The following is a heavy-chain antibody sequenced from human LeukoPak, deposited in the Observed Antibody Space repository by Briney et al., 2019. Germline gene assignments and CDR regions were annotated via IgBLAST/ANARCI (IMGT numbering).Heavy chain of an antibody. V-gene: IGHV3-13*01. CDR1: GFTFSSFD. CDR2: IGTASDT. Sequence: GGSLRLSCAASGFTFSSFDMHWVRQPTGQGLEWVSTIGTASDTYYPGSVEGRFTLSRDNAKNSLYLRMNSLTAGDTAVYYCARGPPRGKYYYMDVWGKGTTVTVSS. CDR3: ARGPPRGKYYYMDV. D-gene: IGHD1-1*01. J-gene: IGHJ6*03.